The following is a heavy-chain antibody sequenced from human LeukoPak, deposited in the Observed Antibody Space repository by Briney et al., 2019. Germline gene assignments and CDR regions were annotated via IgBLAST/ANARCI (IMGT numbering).Heavy chain of an antibody. CDR1: GDSISSGGYS. Sequence: SETLSLTCAVSGDSISSGGYSWSWIRQTPGKGLEWIAYIHDSGSTYNNPSLKSRLSISIDTSKNQFSLKLNSVTAADTAVYYCARVVAAAGNNWFDPWGQGTLVTVSS. J-gene: IGHJ5*02. CDR3: ARVVAAAGNNWFDP. D-gene: IGHD6-13*01. CDR2: IHDSGST. V-gene: IGHV4-30-4*07.